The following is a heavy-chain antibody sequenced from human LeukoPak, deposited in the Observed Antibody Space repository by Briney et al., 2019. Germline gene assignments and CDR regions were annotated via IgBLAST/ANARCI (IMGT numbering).Heavy chain of an antibody. Sequence: GGSLRLSCAASGFTFSSYNMDWVRQAPGKGLEWVSFIDSSSRYIYQADSVKGRFTISRDSAKSSVFLQMNSLRAEDTAVYYCARVGGHCTSTSCPPPDYWGQGTLVTVSS. CDR1: GFTFSSYN. V-gene: IGHV3-21*01. J-gene: IGHJ4*02. CDR2: IDSSSRYI. D-gene: IGHD2-2*01. CDR3: ARVGGHCTSTSCPPPDY.